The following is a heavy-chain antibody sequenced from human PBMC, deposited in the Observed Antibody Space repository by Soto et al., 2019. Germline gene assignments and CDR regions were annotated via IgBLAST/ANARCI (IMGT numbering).Heavy chain of an antibody. J-gene: IGHJ5*02. CDR2: IIPIFGTS. Sequence: QVQLVQSGAEVKKPGSSVKVSCKASGGTFSSYAISWVRQAPGQWLEWLGGIIPIFGTSNYAQKFQGGVTITADESTSTAYMERSSLGSEDTAVYYWASFAKYGVRGRANWFDPWGQGTLVTVSS. D-gene: IGHD3-10*01. V-gene: IGHV1-69*01. CDR3: ASFAKYGVRGRANWFDP. CDR1: GGTFSSYA.